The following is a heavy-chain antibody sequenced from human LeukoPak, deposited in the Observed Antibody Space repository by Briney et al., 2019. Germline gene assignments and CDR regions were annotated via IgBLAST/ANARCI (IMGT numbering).Heavy chain of an antibody. CDR1: SYSINNGYL. CDR3: AREPIVVVPAAPGFYYYYMDV. CDR2: FYHSGIT. V-gene: IGHV4-38-2*02. D-gene: IGHD2-2*01. J-gene: IGHJ6*03. Sequence: SETLSLTCTVSSYSINNGYLWAWIRQPLGKGLEWIGSFYHSGITYYNPSLKSRVTMSVDTSKNQFSLKLSSVTAADTAVYYCAREPIVVVPAAPGFYYYYMDVWGKGTTVTISS.